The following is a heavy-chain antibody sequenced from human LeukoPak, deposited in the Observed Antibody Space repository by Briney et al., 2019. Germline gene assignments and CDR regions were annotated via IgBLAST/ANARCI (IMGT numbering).Heavy chain of an antibody. CDR3: ARARGYSSGFDC. J-gene: IGHJ4*02. D-gene: IGHD6-19*01. CDR1: GFSLSTSGMR. Sequence: SGPTLVNPTQTLTLTCTFSGFSLSTSGMRVSWIRQPPGKPLEWLARIDWDDDKFYSTFLKTKLTISKDTSKNQVVLTMTNMDPVDTATYYCARARGYSSGFDCWGQGTLVTVSS. CDR2: IDWDDDK. V-gene: IGHV2-70*04.